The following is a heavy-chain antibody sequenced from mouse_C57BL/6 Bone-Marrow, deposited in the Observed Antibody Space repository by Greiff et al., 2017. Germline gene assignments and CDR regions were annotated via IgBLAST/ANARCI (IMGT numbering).Heavy chain of an antibody. J-gene: IGHJ3*01. D-gene: IGHD2-4*01. CDR3: ATHEDPRIYYDYDRFAY. V-gene: IGHV1-62-2*01. CDR2: FYPGCGGI. CDR1: GYTFTEYT. Sequence: VQLQQSGAELVKPGASVKLSCKASGYTFTEYTIHWVKQRSGQGLAWIGWFYPGCGGIMYNEKFKHKATLTAANSSSTVYMELSRLTSEASAVYFCATHEDPRIYYDYDRFAYWGQGTLVTVSA.